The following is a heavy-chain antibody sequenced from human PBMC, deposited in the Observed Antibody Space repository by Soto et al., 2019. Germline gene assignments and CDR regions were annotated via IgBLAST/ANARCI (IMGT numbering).Heavy chain of an antibody. J-gene: IGHJ6*02. D-gene: IGHD6-6*01. CDR1: GYTFSRYG. CDR3: ARDGAARPDYYYGMDV. Sequence: SVKVSCKASGYTFSRYGISWVRQAPGQGLEWMGGIIPIFGTANYAQKFQGRVTITADESTSTAYMELSSLRSEDTAVYYCARDGAARPDYYYGMDVWGQGTTVTVSS. CDR2: IIPIFGTA. V-gene: IGHV1-69*13.